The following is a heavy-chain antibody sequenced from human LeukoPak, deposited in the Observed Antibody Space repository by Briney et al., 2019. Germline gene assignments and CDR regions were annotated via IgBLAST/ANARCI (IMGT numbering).Heavy chain of an antibody. CDR2: ISGSGGST. Sequence: GGSLRLSCAASGFTFSTYSMNWVRQAPGKGLEWVSAISGSGGSTYYADSVKGRFTISRDNSKNTLYLQMNSLRAEDTAVYYCGKGIAAVTLLDYWGQGTLVTVSS. CDR1: GFTFSTYS. V-gene: IGHV3-23*01. D-gene: IGHD6-13*01. CDR3: GKGIAAVTLLDY. J-gene: IGHJ4*02.